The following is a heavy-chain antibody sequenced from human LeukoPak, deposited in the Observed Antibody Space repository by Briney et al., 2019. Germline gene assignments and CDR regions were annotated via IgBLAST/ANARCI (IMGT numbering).Heavy chain of an antibody. V-gene: IGHV4-61*02. CDR1: GGSISSGSYY. CDR2: IYTSGST. D-gene: IGHD3-22*01. J-gene: IGHJ4*02. Sequence: ASETLSLTCTVSGGSISSGSYYWSWIRQPAGKGLEWIGRIYTSGSTNYNPSLKSRVTISVDTSKNQFSLKLSSVTAADTAVYYCARALVAYYDSSGLFDYWGQGTLVTVSS. CDR3: ARALVAYYDSSGLFDY.